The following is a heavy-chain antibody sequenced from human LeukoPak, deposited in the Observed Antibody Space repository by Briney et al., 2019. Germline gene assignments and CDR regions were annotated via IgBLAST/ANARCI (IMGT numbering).Heavy chain of an antibody. Sequence: PSGTLSLTCAVSGVSISSSNWWSWVRQPPGKGLEWIGSIYYSGSTYNNPSLKSRVTISVDTSKNQFSLKLTSVTAAYTAVYFCVRSGLVGGPFDYWGQGTLVTVSS. D-gene: IGHD1-26*01. CDR2: IYYSGST. CDR3: VRSGLVGGPFDY. J-gene: IGHJ4*02. CDR1: GVSISSSNW. V-gene: IGHV4-4*02.